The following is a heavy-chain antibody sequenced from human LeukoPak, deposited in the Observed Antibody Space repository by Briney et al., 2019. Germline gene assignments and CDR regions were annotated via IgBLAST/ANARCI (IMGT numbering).Heavy chain of an antibody. CDR3: ARYRKGNPDAFDV. CDR2: IYYSGST. J-gene: IGHJ3*01. V-gene: IGHV4-59*01. CDR1: GGSISSYY. Sequence: SETLSLTCTVSGGSISSYYWSWIRQPPGKGLEWVGYIYYSGSTNYNPSLKRRVTISVDTSKNQFSLKLSSVTPADTAVYFCARYRKGNPDAFDVWGQGTMVTVSS.